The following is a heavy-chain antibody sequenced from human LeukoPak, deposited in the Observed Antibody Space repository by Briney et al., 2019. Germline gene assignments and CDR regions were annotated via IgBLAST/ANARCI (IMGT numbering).Heavy chain of an antibody. Sequence: GRSLRLSCAASGFTFRGHGMHWVRQAPGKGLKWVASISSDGSNRYYADSVKGRFTVSRDNSMNTLYLRLNSLEPEDTAAYYCARDAVAVVGAISWGPKDRHYYYSYMDVWGKGTTVIVSS. CDR2: ISSDGSNR. CDR1: GFTFRGHG. J-gene: IGHJ6*03. D-gene: IGHD2-15*01. CDR3: ARDAVAVVGAISWGPKDRHYYYSYMDV. V-gene: IGHV3-30*03.